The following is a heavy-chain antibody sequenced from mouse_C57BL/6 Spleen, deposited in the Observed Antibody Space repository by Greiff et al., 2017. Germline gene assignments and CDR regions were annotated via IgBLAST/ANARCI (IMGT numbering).Heavy chain of an antibody. CDR2: IDPETGGT. D-gene: IGHD1-1*01. Sequence: VQLVESGAELVRPGASVTLSCKASGYTFTDYEMHWVKQTPVHGLEWIGAIDPETGGTAYNQKFKGKAILTADKSSSTAYMELRSLTSEDSAVYYCTREDYYGSSYVPYYAMDYWGQGTSVTVSS. J-gene: IGHJ4*01. CDR1: GYTFTDYE. V-gene: IGHV1-15*01. CDR3: TREDYYGSSYVPYYAMDY.